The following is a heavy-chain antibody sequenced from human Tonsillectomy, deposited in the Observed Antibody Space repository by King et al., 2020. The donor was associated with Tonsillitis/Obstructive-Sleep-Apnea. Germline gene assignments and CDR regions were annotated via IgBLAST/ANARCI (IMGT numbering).Heavy chain of an antibody. V-gene: IGHV3-48*03. CDR2: ISSSGTTI. Sequence: VQLVESGGGLVQPGGSLRLSCAASGFTFSSYEMNWVRQAPGKGLEWVSYISSSGTTIYYADSVKGRFTISRDNAKNSLYLQMNSLRAEDTAVYYCARAGYDFWSGYYSYYFDYWGHGTLVTVSS. J-gene: IGHJ4*01. D-gene: IGHD3-3*01. CDR3: ARAGYDFWSGYYSYYFDY. CDR1: GFTFSSYE.